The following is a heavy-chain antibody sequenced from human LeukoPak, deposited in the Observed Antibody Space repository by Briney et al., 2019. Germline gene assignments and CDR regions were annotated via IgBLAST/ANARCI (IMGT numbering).Heavy chain of an antibody. J-gene: IGHJ4*02. CDR1: GFTFSGSA. V-gene: IGHV3-73*01. CDR3: ARVGWGSSRNFDY. CDR2: IRSKANSYAT. Sequence: GGSLRLSCAASGFTFSGSAMHWVRQASGKGLEWVGRIRSKANSYATAYAASVKGRFTISRDDSKNTAYLQMNSLKTEDTAVYYCARVGWGSSRNFDYWGQGTLVTVSS. D-gene: IGHD6-13*01.